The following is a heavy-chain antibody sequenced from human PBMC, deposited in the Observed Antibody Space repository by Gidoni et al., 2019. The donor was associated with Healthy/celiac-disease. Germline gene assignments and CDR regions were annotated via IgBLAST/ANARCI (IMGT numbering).Heavy chain of an antibody. CDR1: GFTFSSYS. J-gene: IGHJ4*02. D-gene: IGHD2-21*02. CDR2: YSSSSSTI. Sequence: EVQLVESGGGLVQPGGSLRLSCAASGFTFSSYSMNWVRQAPGKGLDWVSYYSSSSSTIYYADSVKGRFTMSRDNAKNSLYLQMNSLRDEDTAVYYCARDRVCGGDCYLPGYFDYWGQGTLVTVSS. V-gene: IGHV3-48*02. CDR3: ARDRVCGGDCYLPGYFDY.